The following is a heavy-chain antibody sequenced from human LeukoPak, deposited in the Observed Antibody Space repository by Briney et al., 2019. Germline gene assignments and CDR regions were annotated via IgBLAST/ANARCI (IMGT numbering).Heavy chain of an antibody. V-gene: IGHV1-18*01. Sequence: ASVKVSCKASGYTFTSYGISWVRQAPGQGLEWMGWISAYNGNTNYAQKLQGRVTMTTDTSTRTDYMELRSLRSDDTAVYYCARDRLSGWLDYWGQGTLVTVSS. CDR2: ISAYNGNT. CDR3: ARDRLSGWLDY. CDR1: GYTFTSYG. J-gene: IGHJ4*02. D-gene: IGHD6-19*01.